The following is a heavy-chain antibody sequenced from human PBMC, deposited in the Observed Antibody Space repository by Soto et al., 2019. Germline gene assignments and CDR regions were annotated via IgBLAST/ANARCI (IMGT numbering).Heavy chain of an antibody. J-gene: IGHJ3*01. CDR2: ISFDGTTK. Sequence: QVQLVESGGGVVQPGTSLRLSCAASGFPFYNYGINWVRQAPGKGLEWVAIISFDGTTKLYADSVKGRFTISRDNSKNTLFLEMNGLRVEDTAVYYCARDRGGDVGQFLFPDGFDLWGQGTMVTVSS. V-gene: IGHV3-30*03. CDR3: ARDRGGDVGQFLFPDGFDL. D-gene: IGHD3-10*01. CDR1: GFPFYNYG.